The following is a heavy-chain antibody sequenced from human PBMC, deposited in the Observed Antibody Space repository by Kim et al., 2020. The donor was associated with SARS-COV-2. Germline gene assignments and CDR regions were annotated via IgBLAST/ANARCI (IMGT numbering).Heavy chain of an antibody. D-gene: IGHD1-26*01. V-gene: IGHV1-3*01. CDR2: INAGNGNT. J-gene: IGHJ4*02. CDR1: GYTFTSYA. CDR3: ARAAGGSYVLVY. Sequence: ASVKVSCKASGYTFTSYAMHWVRQAPGQRLEWMGWINAGNGNTKYSQKFQGRVTITRDTSASTAYMELSSLRSEDTAVYYCARAAGGSYVLVYWGQGTLVTVSS.